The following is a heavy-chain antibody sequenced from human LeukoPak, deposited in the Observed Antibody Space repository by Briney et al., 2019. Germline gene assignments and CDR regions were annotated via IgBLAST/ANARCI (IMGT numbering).Heavy chain of an antibody. Sequence: GESLKISCKGSGYSFSSYWIGWVRQMPGKGLGWMGIIDPRDSDTRYSPSFRGQFTISAAKSINTAYLQWSSLKASDTAIYYCARRQYQLNKPPFDYWGQGTQVTVSS. J-gene: IGHJ4*02. D-gene: IGHD2-2*01. CDR2: IDPRDSDT. CDR3: ARRQYQLNKPPFDY. CDR1: GYSFSSYW. V-gene: IGHV5-51*01.